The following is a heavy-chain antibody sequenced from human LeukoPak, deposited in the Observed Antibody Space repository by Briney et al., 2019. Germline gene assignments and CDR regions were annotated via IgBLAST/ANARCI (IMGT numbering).Heavy chain of an antibody. CDR1: GRSISSYY. CDR3: ARAFTIFGVVTYAFDI. J-gene: IGHJ3*02. V-gene: IGHV4-4*07. Sequence: SETLSLTCTVSGRSISSYYWSWIRQPAGKGLEWIGRIYTSGSTNYNPSLKSRVTMSVDTSKNQFSLKLSSVTAADTAVYYCARAFTIFGVVTYAFDIWGQGTMVTVSS. CDR2: IYTSGST. D-gene: IGHD3-3*01.